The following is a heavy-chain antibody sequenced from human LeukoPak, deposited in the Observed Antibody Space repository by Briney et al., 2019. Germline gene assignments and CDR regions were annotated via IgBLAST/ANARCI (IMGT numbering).Heavy chain of an antibody. V-gene: IGHV6-1*01. Sequence: SQTLSLTCAISGDSVSSNSATWNWIRQSPSRGLEWLGRTYYRSKWYNDYAVSVKSRITINPDTSKNHFSLQLNSVTPEDTAVYYCARVGKRMAAAGDYYFYMDVWGKGTTVTISS. J-gene: IGHJ6*03. D-gene: IGHD6-13*01. CDR3: ARVGKRMAAAGDYYFYMDV. CDR1: GDSVSSNSAT. CDR2: TYYRSKWYN.